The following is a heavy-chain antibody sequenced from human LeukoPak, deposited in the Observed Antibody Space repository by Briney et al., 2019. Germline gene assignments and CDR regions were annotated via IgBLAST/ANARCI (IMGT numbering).Heavy chain of an antibody. Sequence: SETLSLTCTVSGGSISSHYWSWIRQPPGKGLEWIGYIYCSGSTNYNPSLKSRVTISVDTSKNQFSLKLSSVTAADTAVYYCARDVVFGYQLRYGGWFDPWGQGTLVTVSS. CDR3: ARDVVFGYQLRYGGWFDP. CDR2: IYCSGST. V-gene: IGHV4-59*11. J-gene: IGHJ5*02. D-gene: IGHD2-2*01. CDR1: GGSISSHY.